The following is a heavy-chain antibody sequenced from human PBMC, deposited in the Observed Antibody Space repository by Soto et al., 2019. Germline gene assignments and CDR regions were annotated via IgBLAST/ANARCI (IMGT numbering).Heavy chain of an antibody. Sequence: SETLSLTCTVSGGSISSGDYYWSWIRQPPGKGLEWIGYIYYSGSTYYNPSLKSRVTISVDTSKNQFSLKLSSVTAADTAVYYCASSTTYNWFDPWGQGTLATVSS. CDR2: IYYSGST. J-gene: IGHJ5*02. CDR1: GGSISSGDYY. CDR3: ASSTTYNWFDP. V-gene: IGHV4-30-4*01. D-gene: IGHD2-2*01.